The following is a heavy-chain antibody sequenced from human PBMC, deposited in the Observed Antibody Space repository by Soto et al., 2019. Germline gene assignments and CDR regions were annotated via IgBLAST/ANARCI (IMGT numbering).Heavy chain of an antibody. CDR2: IYYTGST. Sequence: QVQLQESGPGLVKPSETLSLTCTVSGGSISTFYWSWIQQPPGKGLEWIGYIYYTGSTNYNPSLKSRVTISVDTSTNQFSLKLNSVTAADTAVYYCARLFGGNVEYWGQGTLVTVSS. D-gene: IGHD2-15*01. V-gene: IGHV4-59*08. CDR1: GGSISTFY. CDR3: ARLFGGNVEY. J-gene: IGHJ4*02.